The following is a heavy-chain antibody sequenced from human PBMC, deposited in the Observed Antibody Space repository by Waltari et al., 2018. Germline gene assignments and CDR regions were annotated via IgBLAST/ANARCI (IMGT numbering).Heavy chain of an antibody. CDR1: GGSFSGYY. Sequence: QVQLQQWGAGLLKPSETLSLTCAVYGGSFSGYYWSWVRQPPGKGLEWIGEINHSGSTKHHPSLKSRVTISVDTSKNQFSLKLSSVTAADTAVYYCARQVGTRQGWFDPWGQGTLVTVSS. D-gene: IGHD1-1*01. V-gene: IGHV4-34*01. CDR3: ARQVGTRQGWFDP. CDR2: INHSGST. J-gene: IGHJ5*02.